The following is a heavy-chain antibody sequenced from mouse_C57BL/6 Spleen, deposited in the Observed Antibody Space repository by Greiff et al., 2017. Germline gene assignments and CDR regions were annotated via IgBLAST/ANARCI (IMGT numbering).Heavy chain of an antibody. CDR1: GYTFTGYW. CDR2: ILPGSGST. J-gene: IGHJ4*01. V-gene: IGHV1-9*01. Sequence: QVQLQQSGAELMKPGASVKLSCKATGYTFTGYWIEWVKQRPGHGLEWIGEILPGSGSTNDNEKFKGKATFTADTSSNTAYMQLSSLTTEDSAIYYCARGLPYAMDYWGQGTSVTVSS. D-gene: IGHD2-4*01. CDR3: ARGLPYAMDY.